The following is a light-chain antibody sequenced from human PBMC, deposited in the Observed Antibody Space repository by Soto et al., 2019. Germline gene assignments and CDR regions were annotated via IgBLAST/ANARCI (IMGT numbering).Light chain of an antibody. Sequence: DIVMTQSPLSLPVTPGEPASISCRSSQSLLHSNGFHYLAWYLQKPGQSPQLLIYLGSHRASGVPDRFSGSGSGTDFTLKISRVEAEDVGVYYCMQTLQTWTFGQGTKVEIK. CDR1: QSLLHSNGFHY. J-gene: IGKJ1*01. CDR2: LGS. CDR3: MQTLQTWT. V-gene: IGKV2-28*01.